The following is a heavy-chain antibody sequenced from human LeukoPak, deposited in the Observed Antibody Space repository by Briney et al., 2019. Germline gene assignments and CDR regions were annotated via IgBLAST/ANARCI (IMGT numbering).Heavy chain of an antibody. D-gene: IGHD5-18*01. CDR2: IDHSGST. CDR1: GGSFSGYY. CDR3: ARAYSYGLLDWFDP. Sequence: SETLSLTCAVYGGSFSGYYWSWIRQPPGKGLEWIGEIDHSGSTNYNPSLKSRVTISVDTSKNQFSLKLSSVTAADTAVYYCARAYSYGLLDWFDPWGQGTLVTVSS. V-gene: IGHV4-34*01. J-gene: IGHJ5*02.